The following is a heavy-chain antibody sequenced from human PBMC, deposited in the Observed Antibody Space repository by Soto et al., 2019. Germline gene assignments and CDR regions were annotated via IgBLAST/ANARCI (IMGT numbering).Heavy chain of an antibody. CDR3: ARWVEVSLDYFDS. CDR2: IYHSGRT. J-gene: IGHJ4*02. V-gene: IGHV4-31*03. Sequence: QVQLQESGPGLVKPSQTLSLTCTVSGGSMSNGYYYWSWVRQNPGKGLEWIGHIYHSGRTYYNPSLKSRVGILFDTSKHQFSLNLNSVTAADTAVYYCARWVEVSLDYFDSWGQGTPVTVSS. D-gene: IGHD1-20*01. CDR1: GGSMSNGYYY.